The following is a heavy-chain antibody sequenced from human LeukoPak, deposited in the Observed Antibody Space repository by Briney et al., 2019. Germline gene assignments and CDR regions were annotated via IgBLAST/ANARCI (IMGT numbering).Heavy chain of an antibody. J-gene: IGHJ3*02. CDR1: GFTFSNYW. Sequence: GGSLRLSCAASGFTFSNYWIHWVRQAPGRGLVWVSRINTDGSITTYADSVKGRFSISRDNAKNTVYLQMNNLRAEDTAVYYCARDKGANDAFDIWGQGTMVTVSS. V-gene: IGHV3-74*01. CDR3: ARDKGANDAFDI. CDR2: INTDGSIT.